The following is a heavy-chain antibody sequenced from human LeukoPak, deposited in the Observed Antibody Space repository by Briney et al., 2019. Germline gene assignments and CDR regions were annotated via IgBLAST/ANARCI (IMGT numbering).Heavy chain of an antibody. CDR2: IYYNGNT. CDR1: GGSINNYY. CDR3: AREYSSGLSWFDP. J-gene: IGHJ5*02. V-gene: IGHV4-59*01. Sequence: SETLSLTCTLSGGSINNYYWSWIRQPPGKGLEWIGYIYYNGNTNYNPSLKSRVTISVDTSKNQFSLKLSSVTAADTAVYFCAREYSSGLSWFDPWGQGTLVTVSS. D-gene: IGHD6-19*01.